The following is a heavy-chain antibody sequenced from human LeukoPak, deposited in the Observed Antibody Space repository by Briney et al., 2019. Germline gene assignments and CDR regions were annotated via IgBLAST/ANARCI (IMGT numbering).Heavy chain of an antibody. CDR1: GASFSNYY. CDR3: ARDSPRELLRYFDL. Sequence: SETLSLTCAVYGASFSNYYWSWIRQPPGKGLEWIGEITYIGTTNYNPSLKSRVTISVDTSKNQFSLKLSSVTAADTAVYYCARDSPRELLRYFDLWGRGTLVTVSS. V-gene: IGHV4-34*01. J-gene: IGHJ2*01. D-gene: IGHD1-26*01. CDR2: ITYIGTT.